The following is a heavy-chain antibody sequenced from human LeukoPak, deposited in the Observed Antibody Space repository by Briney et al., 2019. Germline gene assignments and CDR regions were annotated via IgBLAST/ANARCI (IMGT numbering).Heavy chain of an antibody. Sequence: GVSLKISCKGAGNSFTSYWIGWVRQMAGKGLEGNEIIYPDDSDPRYSPSFQGHVTISADKSISTAYLQWSSLKASDTAMYYCARLTSAYYFDYWGQGTLVTVSS. D-gene: IGHD4-17*01. V-gene: IGHV5-51*01. CDR2: IYPDDSDP. CDR1: GNSFTSYW. CDR3: ARLTSAYYFDY. J-gene: IGHJ4*02.